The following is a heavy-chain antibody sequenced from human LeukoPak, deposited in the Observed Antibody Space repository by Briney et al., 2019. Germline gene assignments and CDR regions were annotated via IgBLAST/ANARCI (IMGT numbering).Heavy chain of an antibody. Sequence: PSETLSLTCAVYGGSFSGYYWSWICQPPGKGLEWIGEINHSGSTNYNPSLKSRVTISVDTSKNQFSLKLSSVTAADPAVYYCARVRSSYGILTGQFYYCYMDVWGQGATVTGSS. CDR2: INHSGST. V-gene: IGHV4-34*01. D-gene: IGHD3-9*01. CDR3: ARVRSSYGILTGQFYYCYMDV. J-gene: IGHJ6*03. CDR1: GGSFSGYY.